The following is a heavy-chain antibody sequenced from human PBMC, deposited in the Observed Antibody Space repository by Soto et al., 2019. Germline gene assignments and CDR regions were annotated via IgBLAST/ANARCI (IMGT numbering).Heavy chain of an antibody. Sequence: PGGSLRLSCAASGFTFRGYWMHWVRQVPGKGLVWVSRINSDGSSTSYADSVKGRFTISRDNAKNTLYLQMNSLRVEDTAVYYCARVGYSSSWRDFGMDVWGQGTTVTVS. V-gene: IGHV3-74*01. J-gene: IGHJ6*02. CDR3: ARVGYSSSWRDFGMDV. D-gene: IGHD6-13*01. CDR2: INSDGSST. CDR1: GFTFRGYW.